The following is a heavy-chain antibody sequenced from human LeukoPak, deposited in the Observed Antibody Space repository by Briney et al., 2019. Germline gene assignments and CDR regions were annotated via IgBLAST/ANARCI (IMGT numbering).Heavy chain of an antibody. D-gene: IGHD6-13*01. CDR2: ISYDGSNK. Sequence: PGGSLRLSCAASGFTFSSYAMHWVRQAPGRGLEWVAVISYDGSNKYYADSVKGRFTISRDNSKNTLYLQMNSLRAEDTAVYYCARHYPNTIAAAPADAFDIWGQGTMVTVSS. CDR1: GFTFSSYA. CDR3: ARHYPNTIAAAPADAFDI. J-gene: IGHJ3*02. V-gene: IGHV3-30-3*01.